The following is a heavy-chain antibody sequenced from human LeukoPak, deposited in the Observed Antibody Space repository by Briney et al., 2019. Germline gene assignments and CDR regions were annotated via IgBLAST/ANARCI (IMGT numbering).Heavy chain of an antibody. CDR2: IYYSGST. V-gene: IGHV4-39*01. J-gene: IGHJ5*02. D-gene: IGHD4-17*01. Sequence: SETLSLTCTVSGGSISSSTYSWGWIRQPPGKGLEWIGSIYYSGSTYDNPSLKSRVTISVDTSKNQFSLQLSSVTAADTAMYYCARYGLYNWFDPWGQGTLVTVSS. CDR1: GGSISSSTYS. CDR3: ARYGLYNWFDP.